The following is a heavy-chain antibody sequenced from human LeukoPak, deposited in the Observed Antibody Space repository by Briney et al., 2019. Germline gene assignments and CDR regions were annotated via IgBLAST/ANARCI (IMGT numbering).Heavy chain of an antibody. CDR2: IYHSGST. Sequence: GSLRLSCAASGFTFSDYYMSWIRQAPGKGLEWIGEIYHSGSTNYNPSLKSRVTISVDKSKNQFSLKLSSVTAADTAVYYCARHVGFITMVRGVINNNWFDPWGQGTLVTVSS. V-gene: IGHV4-34*01. D-gene: IGHD3-10*01. CDR3: ARHVGFITMVRGVINNNWFDP. J-gene: IGHJ5*02. CDR1: GFTFSDYY.